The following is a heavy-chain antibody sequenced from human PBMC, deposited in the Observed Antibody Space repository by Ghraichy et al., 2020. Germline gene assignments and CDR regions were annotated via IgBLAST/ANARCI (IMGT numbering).Heavy chain of an antibody. CDR2: LYSDGKT. CDR1: GYSVSDNY. D-gene: IGHD3-22*01. Sequence: GGSLRLSCAASGYSVSDNYMGWVRQAPGKGLEWVSVLYSDGKTFYGDSVRGRFTVSRHDSKNTLYLQMNSLRTEDTAVYYCATASMIEHSFDYWGQGSLVTVSS. J-gene: IGHJ4*02. V-gene: IGHV3-53*01. CDR3: ATASMIEHSFDY.